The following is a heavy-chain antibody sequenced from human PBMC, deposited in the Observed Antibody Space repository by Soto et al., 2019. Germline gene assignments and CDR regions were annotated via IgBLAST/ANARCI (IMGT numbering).Heavy chain of an antibody. V-gene: IGHV3-74*01. CDR2: FGGDENYT. CDR3: GKGKELGVVRYGLDA. Sequence: GGSLRLSCGASGFSVKRYWMHWVRQAPGKGLVWLSRFGGDENYTDYADSVRGRFTNSRDIAKNTIYLQMNSLRAEDTAVYYCGKGKELGVVRYGLDAWGQGTTVTVSS. CDR1: GFSVKRYW. J-gene: IGHJ6*02. D-gene: IGHD3-3*01.